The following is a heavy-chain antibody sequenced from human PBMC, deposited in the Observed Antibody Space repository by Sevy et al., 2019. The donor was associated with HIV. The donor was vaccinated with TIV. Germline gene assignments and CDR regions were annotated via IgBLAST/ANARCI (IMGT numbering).Heavy chain of an antibody. V-gene: IGHV3-30*02. D-gene: IGHD3-3*01. CDR3: AMGMYYDFWSGPIDWFDP. Sequence: GGSLRLSCAASGFTFSSYGMHWVRQAPGKGLEWVAFIRYDGSNKYYADSVKGRFTISRDNSKNTLYLQMNSLRAEDTAVYYCAMGMYYDFWSGPIDWFDPWGQRTLVTVSS. J-gene: IGHJ5*02. CDR2: IRYDGSNK. CDR1: GFTFSSYG.